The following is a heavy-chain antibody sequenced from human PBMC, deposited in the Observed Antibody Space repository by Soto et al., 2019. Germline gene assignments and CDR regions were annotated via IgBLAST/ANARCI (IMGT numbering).Heavy chain of an antibody. CDR1: GFTFSSNA. J-gene: IGHJ4*02. CDR3: AKQRAGFGSGSATYYFDY. CDR2: ISGSVGTK. D-gene: IGHD3-10*01. Sequence: EVQLLESGGGLVQPGGSLRISCTGSGFTFSSNAMSWVRQAPGKGLEWVSAISGSVGTKYYADAVKGRFAVSRDNSNNTLYLQMNSLRAEDTAVYYCAKQRAGFGSGSATYYFDYWGQGTLVTVSS. V-gene: IGHV3-23*01.